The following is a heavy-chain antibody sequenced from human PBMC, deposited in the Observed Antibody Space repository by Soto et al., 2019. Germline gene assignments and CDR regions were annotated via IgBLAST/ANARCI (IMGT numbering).Heavy chain of an antibody. Sequence: GGSLRLSCAASGFTFGSYAMSWVRQAPGKGLEWVSVIYSGGSTFYADSVKGRFTISRDNSKNTLYIQMVSLRTEDTAMYYCATPPRDSRLYYFDCWGRGTLVTVSS. CDR2: IYSGGST. D-gene: IGHD2-21*01. V-gene: IGHV3-66*04. CDR1: GFTFGSYA. J-gene: IGHJ4*02. CDR3: ATPPRDSRLYYFDC.